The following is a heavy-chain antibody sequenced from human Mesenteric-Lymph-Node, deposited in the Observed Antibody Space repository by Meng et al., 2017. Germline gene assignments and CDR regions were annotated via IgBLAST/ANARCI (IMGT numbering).Heavy chain of an antibody. CDR2: INPNSGGT. CDR3: ARDRVFPGYYYGMDV. CDR1: GYTFTSYD. J-gene: IGHJ6*02. D-gene: IGHD5/OR15-5a*01. V-gene: IGHV1-2*02. Sequence: ASVKVSCKASGYTFTSYDINWVRQAPGQGLEWMGWINPNSGGTNYAQKFQGRVTMTRDTSISTAYMELSRLRSDDTAVYYCARDRVFPGYYYGMDVWGQGTTVTVSS.